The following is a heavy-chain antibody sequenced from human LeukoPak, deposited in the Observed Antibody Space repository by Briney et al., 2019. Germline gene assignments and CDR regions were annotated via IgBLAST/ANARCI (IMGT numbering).Heavy chain of an antibody. Sequence: GGSLSLFCVASGFPLSSYWMSWVRQAPGEGLEWVANIKQDGSEKSYVDSVRGRVTISRDNAKNALYLQMNSLSAEDTAIYHRTKVGYIDEGIDYWGQGTLVTVSS. CDR1: GFPLSSYW. CDR3: TKVGYIDEGIDY. CDR2: IKQDGSEK. J-gene: IGHJ4*02. V-gene: IGHV3-7*01. D-gene: IGHD5-24*01.